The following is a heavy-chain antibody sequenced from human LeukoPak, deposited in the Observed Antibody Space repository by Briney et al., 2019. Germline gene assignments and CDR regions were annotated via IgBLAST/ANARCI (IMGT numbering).Heavy chain of an antibody. J-gene: IGHJ5*02. V-gene: IGHV5-51*01. CDR3: ARRYYDILTGYPALGFDP. CDR2: IYPGDSDT. Sequence: GESLQISCMGSGYSFTSYWIGWVRQLPGKGLEWMGIIYPGDSDTRYSPSFQGQVTISADKSIRTAYLQWSSLKASDTAMYYCARRYYDILTGYPALGFDPWGQGTLVTVSS. CDR1: GYSFTSYW. D-gene: IGHD3-9*01.